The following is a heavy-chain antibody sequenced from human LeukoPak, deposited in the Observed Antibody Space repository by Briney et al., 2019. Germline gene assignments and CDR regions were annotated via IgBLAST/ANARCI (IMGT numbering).Heavy chain of an antibody. CDR1: GGSIIRGGYF. CDR3: AALSYDFRSDY. Sequence: PSETLSLTCTVSGGSIIRGGYFWNWIRQRPGKGLEWIGHIYYSGSTFYNPSLKGRITISLDTSKNHFSLDLSSVTAADTAVYSCAALSYDFRSDYWGQGTLVAVSS. D-gene: IGHD3/OR15-3a*01. CDR2: IYYSGST. J-gene: IGHJ4*02. V-gene: IGHV4-31*03.